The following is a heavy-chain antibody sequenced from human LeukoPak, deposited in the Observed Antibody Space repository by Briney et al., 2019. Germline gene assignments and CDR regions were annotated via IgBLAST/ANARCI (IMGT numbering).Heavy chain of an antibody. Sequence: GGSLRLSCAAPGFTFSSYAMSWVRQAPGKGLEWVSAISGSGGSTYYADSVKGRFTISRDNSKNTLYLQMNSLRAEDTAVYYCAKEWGSGPVLYYFDYWGQGTLVTVSS. CDR2: ISGSGGST. J-gene: IGHJ4*02. CDR3: AKEWGSGPVLYYFDY. CDR1: GFTFSSYA. D-gene: IGHD2-8*02. V-gene: IGHV3-23*01.